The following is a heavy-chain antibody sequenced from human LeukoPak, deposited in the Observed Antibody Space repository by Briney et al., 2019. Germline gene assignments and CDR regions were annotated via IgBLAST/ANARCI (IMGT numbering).Heavy chain of an antibody. J-gene: IGHJ3*02. CDR2: IIPIFGTA. CDR1: GGTFSSYA. Sequence: ASVKVSCKASGGTFSSYAISWVRQAPGQGLEWMGGIIPIFGTANYAQKFQGRVTITTDESTSTAYMELSSLRSEDTAVYYCASDPGGGSYYGGYAFDIWGQGTMVTVSS. CDR3: ASDPGGGSYYGGYAFDI. D-gene: IGHD1-26*01. V-gene: IGHV1-69*05.